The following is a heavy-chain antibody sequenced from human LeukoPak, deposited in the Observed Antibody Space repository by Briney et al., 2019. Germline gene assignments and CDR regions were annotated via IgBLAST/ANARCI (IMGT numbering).Heavy chain of an antibody. D-gene: IGHD4-23*01. Sequence: GGSLRLSCAASGFTFSDYYMSWIRQAPGKGREWVSYISSSGSTIYYADSVKGRFTISRDNAKNSLYLQMNSLRAEDTAVYYCARDYGGNSIALGAAGWFDPWGQGTLVTVSS. CDR2: ISSSGSTI. J-gene: IGHJ5*02. CDR1: GFTFSDYY. V-gene: IGHV3-11*01. CDR3: ARDYGGNSIALGAAGWFDP.